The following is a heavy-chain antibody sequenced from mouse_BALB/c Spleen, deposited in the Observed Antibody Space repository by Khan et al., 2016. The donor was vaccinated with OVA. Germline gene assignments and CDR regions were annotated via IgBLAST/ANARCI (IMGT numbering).Heavy chain of an antibody. CDR1: GYTFTSYW. CDR2: VYPGDGNT. V-gene: IGHV1-87*01. J-gene: IGHJ2*01. Sequence: VKLQESGTELARPGASVKLSCKASGYTFTSYWMQWVKQRPGQGLEWIGAVYPGDGNTRYTQKFKGKATLTADKSSSTAYIQLSSLASEDSAVYYCAIGGITTGYFDYWGQGTTRTVAS. CDR3: AIGGITTGYFDY. D-gene: IGHD1-1*01.